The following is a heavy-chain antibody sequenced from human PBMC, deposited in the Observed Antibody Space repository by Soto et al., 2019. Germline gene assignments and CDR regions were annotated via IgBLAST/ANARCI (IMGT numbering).Heavy chain of an antibody. CDR1: GGTFNSYA. CDR3: ASHYDSGGYYYRGLDY. D-gene: IGHD3-22*01. Sequence: QVQLVQSGAEVKKPGSSVKVSCKASGGTFNSYAISWVRQAPGQGLEWMGGIIPIFGTADYAQKFQGRVTITAVESTSTAYMELSSLRSEDTAVYYCASHYDSGGYYYRGLDYWGKGTLVTVSS. CDR2: IIPIFGTA. J-gene: IGHJ4*02. V-gene: IGHV1-69*12.